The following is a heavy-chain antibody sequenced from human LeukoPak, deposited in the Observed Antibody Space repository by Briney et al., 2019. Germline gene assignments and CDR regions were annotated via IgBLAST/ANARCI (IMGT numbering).Heavy chain of an antibody. CDR2: INPNSGGT. Sequence: VASVKVSCKASGYTFTGYYMHWVRQAPGQGLEWMGWINPNSGGTNYAQKFQGRVTMTRHTSISTAYMELSRLRSDDTAVYYCARDLLHVDGYGYWGQGTLVTVSS. J-gene: IGHJ4*02. CDR1: GYTFTGYY. D-gene: IGHD5-24*01. CDR3: ARDLLHVDGYGY. V-gene: IGHV1-2*02.